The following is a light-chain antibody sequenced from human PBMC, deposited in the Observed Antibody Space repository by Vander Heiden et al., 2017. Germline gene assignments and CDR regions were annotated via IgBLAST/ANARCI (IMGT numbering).Light chain of an antibody. CDR2: KAS. Sequence: DFQTTQSPSTLSASAGDRVTITCRASQSISIWLAWYQQKPGEAPNLLIYKASSLESGVPSRFSGSGSGTEFTLTISSLQPDDFATYYCQHYNNFPYTFGQGTKLEIK. CDR3: QHYNNFPYT. CDR1: QSISIW. V-gene: IGKV1-5*03. J-gene: IGKJ2*01.